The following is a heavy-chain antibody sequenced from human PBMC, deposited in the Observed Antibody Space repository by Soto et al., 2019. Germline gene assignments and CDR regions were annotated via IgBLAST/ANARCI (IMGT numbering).Heavy chain of an antibody. CDR2: IYYSGST. CDR1: GGSISSSSYY. D-gene: IGHD3-16*01. J-gene: IGHJ4*02. Sequence: QLQLQESGPGLVKPSETLSLTCTVSGGSISSSSYYWGWIRQPPGKGPEWIGSIYYSGSTYYNPSLKSRVTISVDTSKNQFSLKLSSVTAADTAVYYCARRTTFGFDYWGQGTLVTVSS. CDR3: ARRTTFGFDY. V-gene: IGHV4-39*01.